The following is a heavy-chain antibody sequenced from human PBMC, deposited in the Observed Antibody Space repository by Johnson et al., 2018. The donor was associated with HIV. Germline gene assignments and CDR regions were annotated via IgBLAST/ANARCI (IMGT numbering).Heavy chain of an antibody. J-gene: IGHJ3*02. Sequence: QVQLVESGGGVVQPGRSLRLSCAASGFTFSDHYMDWVRQAPGKGLEWVAVISYDGSNKYYADSVKGRFTISRDNAKNSLYLQLNSLRADDTAVYFCARDRFGDSDAFDIWGQGTMVTVSS. CDR2: ISYDGSNK. D-gene: IGHD4-17*01. CDR1: GFTFSDHY. V-gene: IGHV3-30-3*01. CDR3: ARDRFGDSDAFDI.